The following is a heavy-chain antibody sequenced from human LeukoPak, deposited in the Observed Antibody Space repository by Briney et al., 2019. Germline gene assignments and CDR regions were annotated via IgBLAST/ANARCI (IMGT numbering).Heavy chain of an antibody. V-gene: IGHV3-7*01. CDR3: ARVGYSSSWSPSDY. Sequence: GGSLRLSCAASGFTFSNYWMSWVRQAPGKGLEWVANIKDDGSGKYYVDSLKGRFTISRDNAKNSLYLQMNSLRAEDTAVYYCARVGYSSSWSPSDYWGQGAPVTVSS. CDR2: IKDDGSGK. J-gene: IGHJ4*02. D-gene: IGHD6-13*01. CDR1: GFTFSNYW.